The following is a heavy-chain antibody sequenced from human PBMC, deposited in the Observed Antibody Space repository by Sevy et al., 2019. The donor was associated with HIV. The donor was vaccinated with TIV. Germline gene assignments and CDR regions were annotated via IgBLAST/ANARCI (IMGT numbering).Heavy chain of an antibody. CDR1: GFTFDDYA. CDR2: ISWNSGTI. Sequence: GGSLRLSCAASGFTFDDYAMHWVRQAPGKGLEWVSGISWNSGTIGYADSVKGRLTNSRDNAKNSLYLQMSSLRAEDTALYYCARQRGVVLVPAAPFDYWGQGTLVTVSS. J-gene: IGHJ4*02. D-gene: IGHD2-2*01. V-gene: IGHV3-9*01. CDR3: ARQRGVVLVPAAPFDY.